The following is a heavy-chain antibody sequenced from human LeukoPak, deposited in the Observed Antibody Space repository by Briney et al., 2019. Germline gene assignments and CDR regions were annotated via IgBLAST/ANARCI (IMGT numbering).Heavy chain of an antibody. CDR1: GFTFSTSG. D-gene: IGHD3-22*01. CDR3: AKDRIWGYDSSGMDAFDI. V-gene: IGHV3-23*01. J-gene: IGHJ3*02. Sequence: PGGSLRLSCAASGFTFSTSGMSWVRQTPGKGLEWVSAISGSGGSTYYADSVKGRFTISRDNSKNTLYLQMNSLRAEDTAVYYCAKDRIWGYDSSGMDAFDIWGQGTMVTVSS. CDR2: ISGSGGST.